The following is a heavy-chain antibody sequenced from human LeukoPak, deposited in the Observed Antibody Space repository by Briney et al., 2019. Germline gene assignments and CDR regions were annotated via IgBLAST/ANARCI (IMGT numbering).Heavy chain of an antibody. Sequence: SETLSLTCAVSGYSISSGYYWGWIRQPPGKGLEWIGSIYHSGNTYYNPSLKSRVTISVDTSKNQFSLNLSSVTAADTAVYYCAVGYCSSTSRYREYFQHWGQGTLVTVSS. D-gene: IGHD2-2*02. V-gene: IGHV4-38-2*01. CDR3: AVGYCSSTSRYREYFQH. CDR1: GYSISSGYY. CDR2: IYHSGNT. J-gene: IGHJ1*01.